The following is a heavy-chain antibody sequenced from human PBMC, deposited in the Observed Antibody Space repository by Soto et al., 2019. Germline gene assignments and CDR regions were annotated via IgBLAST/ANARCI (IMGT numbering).Heavy chain of an antibody. V-gene: IGHV3-20*01. J-gene: IGHJ6*03. CDR1: GFTFDDYG. Sequence: ESGGGVVRPGGSLRLSCAASGFTFDDYGMSWVRQAPGKGLEWVSGINWNGGSTGYADSVKGRFTISRDNAKNSLYLQMNSLRAEDTALYHCARGLGRYCSGGSCYSDYYYYYMDVWGKGTTVTVSS. CDR2: INWNGGST. D-gene: IGHD2-15*01. CDR3: ARGLGRYCSGGSCYSDYYYYYMDV.